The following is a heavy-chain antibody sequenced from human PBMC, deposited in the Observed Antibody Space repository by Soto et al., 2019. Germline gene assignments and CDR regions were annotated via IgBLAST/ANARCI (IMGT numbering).Heavy chain of an antibody. CDR1: GYTFTSYC. J-gene: IGHJ5*02. V-gene: IGHV1-69*13. D-gene: IGHD6-6*01. CDR3: ARVIRSSLPNNWFDP. CDR2: ISPIFGTT. Sequence: SVKVSCKASGYTFTSYCMRWVRQAPGQGLEWMGRISPIFGTTNYAQKFQGRVTITADESTSTAYMELSSLRSEDTAVYYCARVIRSSLPNNWFDPWGPGTLVPGSS.